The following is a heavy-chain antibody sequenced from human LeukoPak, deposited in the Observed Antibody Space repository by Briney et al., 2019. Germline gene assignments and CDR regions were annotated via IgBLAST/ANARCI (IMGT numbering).Heavy chain of an antibody. Sequence: PSETLSLTCTVSGGSISSYYWSWIRQPPGKGLEWIGYIYYSGSTNYNPSLKSRVTISVDTSKYQFSLKLSSVTAADTAVYYCARDFVRRGWKGGFDYWGQGTLVTVSS. J-gene: IGHJ4*02. CDR3: ARDFVRRGWKGGFDY. V-gene: IGHV4-59*01. D-gene: IGHD6-19*01. CDR1: GGSISSYY. CDR2: IYYSGST.